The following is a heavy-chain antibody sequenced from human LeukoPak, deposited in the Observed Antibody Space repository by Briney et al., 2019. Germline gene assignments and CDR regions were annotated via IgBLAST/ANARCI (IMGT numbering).Heavy chain of an antibody. J-gene: IGHJ6*02. Sequence: ASVKVSCKASGYTFTSYDINWVRQATGQGLEWMGWMNPNSGNTGYAQKFQGRVTMTRNTSISTAYVELSSLRSEDTAVYYCARGTYCSGGSCYVDGMDVWGQGTTVTVSS. CDR2: MNPNSGNT. V-gene: IGHV1-8*01. D-gene: IGHD2-15*01. CDR3: ARGTYCSGGSCYVDGMDV. CDR1: GYTFTSYD.